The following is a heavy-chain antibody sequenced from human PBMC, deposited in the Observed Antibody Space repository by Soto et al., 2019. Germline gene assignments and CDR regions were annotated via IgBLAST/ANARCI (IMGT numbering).Heavy chain of an antibody. Sequence: WGSLRLSCEASGFTFSTYGIHWFRQTPGKGLEWVAVIWPDGSNKYYVDSVKGRFTISRDNLKNTLYLQLNSLRAEDTAVYYFAKSRRKYRSYDMAFWGPGTTVTAP. CDR3: AKSRRKYRSYDMAF. V-gene: IGHV3-33*06. CDR2: IWPDGSNK. D-gene: IGHD5-18*01. CDR1: GFTFSTYG. J-gene: IGHJ6*02.